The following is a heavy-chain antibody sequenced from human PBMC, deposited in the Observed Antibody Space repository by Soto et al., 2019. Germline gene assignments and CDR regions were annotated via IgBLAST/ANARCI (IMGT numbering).Heavy chain of an antibody. Sequence: EVQLVESGGGLVQPGGSLRLSCAASGFTFSSYSMNWVRQAPGKGLEWVSYISASTTSIYYVDSVKGRFTISRDNAKNSLYLQMNSLRDEDPAVYYCARGWGYFGSGSYDLDSWGQGTLVSVSS. CDR3: ARGWGYFGSGSYDLDS. CDR2: ISASTTSI. V-gene: IGHV3-48*02. D-gene: IGHD3-10*01. CDR1: GFTFSSYS. J-gene: IGHJ4*02.